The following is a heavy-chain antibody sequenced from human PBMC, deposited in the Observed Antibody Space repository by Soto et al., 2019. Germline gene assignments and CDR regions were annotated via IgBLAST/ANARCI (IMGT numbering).Heavy chain of an antibody. CDR3: TTSIFGVVTAH. CDR1: GFTFSNAW. Sequence: EVQLMESGGGLVEPGGSLRLSCVASGFTFSNAWMNWVRQAPGKGLEWVGRIRSRTDGGTTDYAASVKDRFSFSRDDSRNTRFLEMNSLKTEDTAVYYCTTSIFGVVTAHWGQGTLVIVSS. CDR2: IRSRTDGGTT. D-gene: IGHD3-3*01. J-gene: IGHJ4*02. V-gene: IGHV3-15*07.